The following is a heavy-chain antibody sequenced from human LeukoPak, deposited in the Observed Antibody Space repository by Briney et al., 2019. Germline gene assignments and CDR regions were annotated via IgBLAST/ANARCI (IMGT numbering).Heavy chain of an antibody. J-gene: IGHJ4*02. CDR3: ATLLSHAASDY. Sequence: ASVKVSCKASGYTFTGFYMHWVRQAPPLGLEWVGWINPTSGDTKSAQTFQGRVTMTRDTSISTAYIELTRLTSDDTAVYYCATLLSHAASDYWGQGTLVAVSS. D-gene: IGHD6-25*01. CDR1: GYTFTGFY. CDR2: INPTSGDT. V-gene: IGHV1-2*02.